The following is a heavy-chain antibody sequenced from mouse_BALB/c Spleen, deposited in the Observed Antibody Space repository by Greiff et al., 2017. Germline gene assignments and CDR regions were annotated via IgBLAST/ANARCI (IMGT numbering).Heavy chain of an antibody. CDR1: GFTFSSYG. V-gene: IGHV5-6-3*01. D-gene: IGHD4-1*02. CDR2: INSNGGST. Sequence: EVKLVESGGGLVQPGGSLKLSCAASGFTFSSYGMSWVRQTPDKRLELVATINSNGGSTYYPDTVKGRFTISRDNAKNTLYLQMSSLKSEDTAMYYCARGGPTGYYFDYWGQGTTLTVSS. J-gene: IGHJ2*01. CDR3: ARGGPTGYYFDY.